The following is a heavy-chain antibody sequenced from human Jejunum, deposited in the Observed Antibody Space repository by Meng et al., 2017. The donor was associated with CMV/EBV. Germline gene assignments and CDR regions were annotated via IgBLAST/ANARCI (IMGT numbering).Heavy chain of an antibody. Sequence: SGFTVNTYAMTWVRQAPGKGLEWVSAISGSGGSTYYADSVKGRFTISRDNSKNTLYLQMNSLRAEDTAVYYCAKDSGWERTHGMDVWGQGTTVTVSS. V-gene: IGHV3-23*01. J-gene: IGHJ6*02. CDR2: ISGSGGST. D-gene: IGHD1-26*01. CDR1: GFTVNTYA. CDR3: AKDSGWERTHGMDV.